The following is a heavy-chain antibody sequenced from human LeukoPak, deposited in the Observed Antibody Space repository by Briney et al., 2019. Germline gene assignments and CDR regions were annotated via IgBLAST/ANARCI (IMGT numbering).Heavy chain of an antibody. Sequence: PGGSLRLSCAASGFTFDDYGMSWVRQAPGKGLEWVSGINWNGGRTGYADSVKGRFTISRDNAKNSLYLQMNSLRAEDTALYHCARVVVVAQTYYYYYMDVWGKGTTVTVSS. CDR1: GFTFDDYG. D-gene: IGHD2-2*01. CDR3: ARVVVVAQTYYYYYMDV. V-gene: IGHV3-20*01. CDR2: INWNGGRT. J-gene: IGHJ6*03.